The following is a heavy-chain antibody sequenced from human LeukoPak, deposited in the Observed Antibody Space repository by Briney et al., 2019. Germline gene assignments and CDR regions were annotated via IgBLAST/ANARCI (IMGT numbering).Heavy chain of an antibody. CDR1: GGTFTNYA. J-gene: IGHJ4*02. D-gene: IGHD3-16*01. CDR3: AKLGISDGIDY. V-gene: IGHV1-69*04. Sequence: ASVKVSCKASGGTFTNYAINWVRQAPGQGLEWMGRIIPILDVTNYAQKFQGRVTITADQSTSTAYMELSSLRSEDTAVYYCAKLGISDGIDYWGQGTLVTVSS. CDR2: IIPILDVT.